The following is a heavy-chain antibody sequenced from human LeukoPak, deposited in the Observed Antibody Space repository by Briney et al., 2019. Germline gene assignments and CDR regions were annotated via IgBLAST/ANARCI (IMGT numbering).Heavy chain of an antibody. CDR3: ARDFQGLIYFQH. V-gene: IGHV3-23*01. CDR2: FSGSGGST. Sequence: TGGSLRLSCAASRFTFNSYAMSWVRQAPGKGLEWVSAFSGSGGSTYYAASVKGQFTISRDNSKNTLYLQMNSLRAEDTAVYYCARDFQGLIYFQHWGQGTLVTVSS. D-gene: IGHD2-15*01. CDR1: RFTFNSYA. J-gene: IGHJ1*01.